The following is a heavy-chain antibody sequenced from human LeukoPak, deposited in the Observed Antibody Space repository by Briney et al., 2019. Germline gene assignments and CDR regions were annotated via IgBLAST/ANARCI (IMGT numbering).Heavy chain of an antibody. D-gene: IGHD3-16*01. J-gene: IGHJ4*02. CDR1: GGSFSGYY. Sequence: SETLSLTFAVYGGSFSGYYWSWIRQPPGKGLEWIGEINHSGSTNYNPSLKSRVTISVDTSKNQFSLKLSSVTAADTAVYYCATLYYFDYWGQGTLVTVSS. CDR2: INHSGST. V-gene: IGHV4-34*01. CDR3: ATLYYFDY.